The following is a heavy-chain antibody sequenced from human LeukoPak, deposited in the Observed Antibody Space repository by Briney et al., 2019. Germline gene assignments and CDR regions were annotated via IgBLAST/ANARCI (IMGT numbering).Heavy chain of an antibody. CDR3: AKAYTSGWYFCFDY. CDR1: GFTFSSYA. CDR2: LSGSGGST. D-gene: IGHD6-19*01. Sequence: GGSLRLPCTASGFTFSSYAMNWVRQAPGKGLEWVSGLSGSGGSTCYADSVKGRFTISRDNSKNTLYLQMNSLRVEDTAVYYCAKAYTSGWYFCFDYWGQGALVTVSS. V-gene: IGHV3-23*01. J-gene: IGHJ4*02.